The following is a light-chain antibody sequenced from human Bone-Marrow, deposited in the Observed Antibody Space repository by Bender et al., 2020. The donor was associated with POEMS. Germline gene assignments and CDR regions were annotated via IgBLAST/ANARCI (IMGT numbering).Light chain of an antibody. CDR1: SSNIWAGYD. Sequence: QSVLTQPPSVSGAPGQTVTLSCTGTSSNIWAGYDVHWYRHLPGTAPELLIYDNNNRPSGVPDRFSGSKFDTSASLAITGLQADDEAHYYFQSYDNGLNGWVFGGGTKLTVL. J-gene: IGLJ3*02. V-gene: IGLV1-40*01. CDR2: DNN. CDR3: QSYDNGLNGWV.